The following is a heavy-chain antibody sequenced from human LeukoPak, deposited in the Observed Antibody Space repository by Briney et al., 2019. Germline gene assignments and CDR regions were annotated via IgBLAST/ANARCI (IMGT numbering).Heavy chain of an antibody. CDR3: AKDHRNYGDHLVPDY. CDR1: GFTFSSYG. Sequence: GGSLRLSCAASGFTFSSYGMSWVRQAPGKGLEWVSAISGSGGSTYYADSVKGRFTISRDNSKNTLYLQMNSLRAEDTAVYYCAKDHRNYGDHLVPDYWGQGTLVTVSS. V-gene: IGHV3-23*01. J-gene: IGHJ4*02. D-gene: IGHD4-17*01. CDR2: ISGSGGST.